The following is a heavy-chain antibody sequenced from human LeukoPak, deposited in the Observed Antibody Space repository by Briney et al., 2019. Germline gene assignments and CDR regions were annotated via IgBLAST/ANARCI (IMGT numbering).Heavy chain of an antibody. V-gene: IGHV1-2*02. CDR3: ARDQRWLVQGEFDY. CDR2: INPDSGGT. CDR1: GYTFTGYY. J-gene: IGHJ4*02. Sequence: ASVKVSCKASGYTFTGYYMHWVRQAPGQGLEWMGWINPDSGGTNYAQKFQGRVTMTRDTSISTAYMELSRLRSDDTAVYYCARDQRWLVQGEFDYWGQGTLVTVSS. D-gene: IGHD6-19*01.